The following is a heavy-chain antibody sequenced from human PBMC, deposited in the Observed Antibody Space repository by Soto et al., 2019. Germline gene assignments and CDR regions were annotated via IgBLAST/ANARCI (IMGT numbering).Heavy chain of an antibody. J-gene: IGHJ4*02. CDR1: GFTFSSYS. CDR3: AKEKPTTTCFDS. CDR2: ISGSGTNT. D-gene: IGHD1-1*01. V-gene: IGHV3-21*04. Sequence: EVQLVESGGGLVKPGGSLRLSCAASGFTFSSYSMNWVRQAPGKGLEWVSSISGSGTNTYYAESVKGRFTISRDNSQNTLYLQMNTLRAEDTAVYYCAKEKPTTTCFDSWGQGTLVTVSS.